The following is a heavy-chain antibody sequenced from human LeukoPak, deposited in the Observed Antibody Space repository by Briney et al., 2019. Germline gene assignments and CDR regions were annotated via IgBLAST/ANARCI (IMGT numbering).Heavy chain of an antibody. Sequence: SETLSLTCSVSGGSITSSSYYWGWIRQPPGKGLQWIGSIYYSGKTYYNPSLQSRVAISLDKSRNDFDLRLTSVTAADTAFYYCATDSGTFVAAGTFAFWSHGTLVAVSS. J-gene: IGHJ5*01. CDR2: IYYSGKT. CDR3: ATDSGTFVAAGTFAF. CDR1: GGSITSSSYY. D-gene: IGHD1-26*01. V-gene: IGHV4-39*02.